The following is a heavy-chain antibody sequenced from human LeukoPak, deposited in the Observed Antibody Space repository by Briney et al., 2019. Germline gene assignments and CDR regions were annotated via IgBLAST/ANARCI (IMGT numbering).Heavy chain of an antibody. CDR1: GGSISSYY. J-gene: IGHJ4*02. CDR3: ATSKLQLFPFNY. CDR2: IYYRGGT. Sequence: SETLSLTCTVSGGSISSYYWSWIRQPPGKGLEWIGNIYYRGGTNYNPSLKSRLTISVDTSKNQFSLKLSSVTAADTAVYYCATSKLQLFPFNYWGQGTLVTVSS. D-gene: IGHD3-10*01. V-gene: IGHV4-59*08.